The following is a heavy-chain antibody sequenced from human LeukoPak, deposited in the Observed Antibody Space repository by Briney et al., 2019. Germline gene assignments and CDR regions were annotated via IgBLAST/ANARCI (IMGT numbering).Heavy chain of an antibody. CDR2: ISGSGGST. CDR3: AKDPVLRFSEWLGMDV. V-gene: IGHV3-23*01. CDR1: GFTFSSYA. J-gene: IGHJ6*02. Sequence: PGGSLRLSCAASGFTFSSYAMSWVRQAPGKGLEWISAISGSGGSTYYADSVKGRFTISRDNSKNTLYLQMNSLRAEDTAVYYCAKDPVLRFSEWLGMDVWGQGTTVTVSS. D-gene: IGHD3-3*01.